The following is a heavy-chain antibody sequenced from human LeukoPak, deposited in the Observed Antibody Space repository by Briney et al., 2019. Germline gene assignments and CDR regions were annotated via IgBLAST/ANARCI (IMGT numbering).Heavy chain of an antibody. D-gene: IGHD6-13*01. CDR1: GGSISSYY. J-gene: IGHJ6*03. Sequence: SETLSLTCTVSGGSISSYYWSWIRQPAGKGLEWIGRIYTSGSTNYNPSLKSRVTMSVDTSKNQFSLKLSSVTAADTAVYYCARAGIAAAGMRRYYYYYMDVWCKGTTVTVSS. CDR3: ARAGIAAAGMRRYYYYYMDV. V-gene: IGHV4-4*07. CDR2: IYTSGST.